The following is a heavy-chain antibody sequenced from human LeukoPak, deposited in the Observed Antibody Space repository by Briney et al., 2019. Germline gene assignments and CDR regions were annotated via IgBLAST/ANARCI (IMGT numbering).Heavy chain of an antibody. CDR2: IRGDGGST. V-gene: IGHV3-43*02. CDR3: AKDICGKSGYHHC. J-gene: IGHJ4*02. D-gene: IGHD5-12*01. Sequence: GGSLRLSCEASGFPFGDYAMHWVRQAPGKGLEWVSLIRGDGGSTYYADSVKGRFTISRDNSKNSLHLQMNSLRTEDTAFYYCAKDICGKSGYHHCWGQGTLVTVSS. CDR1: GFPFGDYA.